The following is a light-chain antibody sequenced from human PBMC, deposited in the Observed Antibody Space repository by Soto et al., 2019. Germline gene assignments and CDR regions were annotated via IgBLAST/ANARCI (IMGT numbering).Light chain of an antibody. CDR1: QSVSSSY. V-gene: IGKV3-20*01. Sequence: DIILTQSPDTLSLSPGERATLSCRASQSVSSSYLAWYQQKPGQAPRLLIYGASTRAAGIPARFSGSGSGTEFTLTISRLEPEDFAVYYCQQYDKWFSISFGQGTRLEIK. CDR3: QQYDKWFSIS. CDR2: GAS. J-gene: IGKJ5*01.